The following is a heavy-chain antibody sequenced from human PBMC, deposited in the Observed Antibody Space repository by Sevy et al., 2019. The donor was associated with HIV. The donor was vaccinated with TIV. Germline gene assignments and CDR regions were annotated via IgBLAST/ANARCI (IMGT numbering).Heavy chain of an antibody. J-gene: IGHJ4*02. CDR1: GFSFGTYS. D-gene: IGHD3-3*01. CDR2: IWCDGTKQ. Sequence: GGSLRLSCAGSGFSFGTYSMHWVRQAPGKGLEWVAVIWCDGTKQYYADSVKGRVTISRDNSKNTMYLHMNALRAEDTAVYYSARGPDTEISLENVLRSFEWVFRGKSFDYWGQGTLVTVSS. V-gene: IGHV3-30*04. CDR3: ARGPDTEISLENVLRSFEWVFRGKSFDY.